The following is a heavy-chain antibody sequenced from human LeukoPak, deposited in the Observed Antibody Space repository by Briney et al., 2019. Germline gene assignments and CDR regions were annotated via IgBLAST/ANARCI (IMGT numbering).Heavy chain of an antibody. J-gene: IGHJ3*02. CDR3: ARGRLRYFDWLLIDAFDI. CDR1: GGSISSSSYY. Sequence: SETLSLTCTVSGGSISSSSYYWGWIRQPPGKGLEWIGSIYYSGSTYYNPSLKSRVTISVDTSKNQFSLKLSSVTAADTAVYYCARGRLRYFDWLLIDAFDIWGQGTMVTVSS. V-gene: IGHV4-39*01. D-gene: IGHD3-9*01. CDR2: IYYSGST.